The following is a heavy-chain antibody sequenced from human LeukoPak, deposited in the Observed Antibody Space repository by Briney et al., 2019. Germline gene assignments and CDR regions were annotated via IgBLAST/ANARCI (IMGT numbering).Heavy chain of an antibody. CDR1: GGSISSYY. Sequence: SETLSLTCTVSGGSISSYYWSWIRQPPGKGLEWIGYIYYSGSTNYNPSLKSRVTISVDTSKNQFSLKLSSVTAADTAVYYCARRGLYGDYQYYFDYWGQGTLVTVSS. V-gene: IGHV4-59*12. D-gene: IGHD4-17*01. CDR2: IYYSGST. J-gene: IGHJ4*02. CDR3: ARRGLYGDYQYYFDY.